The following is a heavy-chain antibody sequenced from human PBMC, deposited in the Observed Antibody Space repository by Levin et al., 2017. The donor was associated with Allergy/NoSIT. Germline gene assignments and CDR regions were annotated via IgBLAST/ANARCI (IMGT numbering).Heavy chain of an antibody. D-gene: IGHD1-14*01. J-gene: IGHJ4*02. CDR2: IGFNGKSQ. CDR3: ARGSTEVL. V-gene: IGHV3-33*01. CDR1: GFFFSTFD. Sequence: PGESLKISCVASGFFFSTFDMNWVRQAPGKGLEWVAVIGFNGKSQNYADSVRGRFTVSRDNRRSTLFLQMRNVRDDDTAVYYCARGSTEVLWGQGTLVSVSS.